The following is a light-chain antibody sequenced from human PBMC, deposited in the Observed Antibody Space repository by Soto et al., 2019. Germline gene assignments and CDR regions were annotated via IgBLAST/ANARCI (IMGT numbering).Light chain of an antibody. CDR2: GAS. V-gene: IGKV3-15*01. CDR1: QSVSSN. Sequence: EIVMTQSPATLSVSPGERATLSCRASQSVSSNLAWYQQKPGQAPRLLIYGASTRATGIPARFSGSGSGTEFTLTISSLQSEDFAVYYCPQYNNWPLTFGGGTKV. CDR3: PQYNNWPLT. J-gene: IGKJ4*01.